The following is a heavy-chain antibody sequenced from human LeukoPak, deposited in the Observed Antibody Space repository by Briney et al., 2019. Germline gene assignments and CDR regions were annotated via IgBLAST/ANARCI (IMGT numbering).Heavy chain of an antibody. CDR2: ISSSSSYI. Sequence: PGGSLRLSCAASGFTFSSYAMSWVRQAPGKGLEWVSSISSSSSYIYYADSVKGRFTISRDNAKNSLYLQMNSLRAEDTAVYYCAREIVATIRPYWGQGTLVTVSS. V-gene: IGHV3-21*01. CDR3: AREIVATIRPY. D-gene: IGHD5-12*01. CDR1: GFTFSSYA. J-gene: IGHJ4*02.